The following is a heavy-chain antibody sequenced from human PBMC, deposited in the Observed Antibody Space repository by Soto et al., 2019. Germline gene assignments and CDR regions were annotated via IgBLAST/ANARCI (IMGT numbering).Heavy chain of an antibody. D-gene: IGHD2-21*01. J-gene: IGHJ5*02. CDR1: GGSISSGGYY. V-gene: IGHV4-31*03. CDR2: IYYSGST. Sequence: QVQLQESGPGLVKPSQTLSLTCTVSGGSISSGGYYWSWIRQHPGKGLEWIGYIYYSGSTYYNPSLKSRVTISVDTSKNQFSPKLSSVTAADTAVYYCARAGMVVKRVNWFDPWGQGTLVTVSS. CDR3: ARAGMVVKRVNWFDP.